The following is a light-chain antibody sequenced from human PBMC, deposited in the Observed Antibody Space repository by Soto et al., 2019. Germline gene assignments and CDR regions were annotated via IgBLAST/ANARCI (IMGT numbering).Light chain of an antibody. CDR1: QSLLHSNGYNY. V-gene: IGKV2-28*01. J-gene: IGKJ2*01. CDR2: LGS. Sequence: DIVMTQSPLSLPVTPGEPASISCRSSQSLLHSNGYNYLDWYLQKPGQSPQLLIYLGSNRASGVHDRFSGSGSGKDFTLKISRVEAEDVGVYYCMQALQPLNTLGKGTKLEIK. CDR3: MQALQPLNT.